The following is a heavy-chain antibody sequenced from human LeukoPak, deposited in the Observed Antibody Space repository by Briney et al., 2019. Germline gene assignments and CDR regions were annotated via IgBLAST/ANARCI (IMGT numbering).Heavy chain of an antibody. CDR1: GGTFSSYA. CDR3: AKDRDGYNYKDY. J-gene: IGHJ4*02. D-gene: IGHD5-24*01. V-gene: IGHV1-69*05. Sequence: SVKVSCKASGGTFSSYAISWVRQAPGQGLEWMGGIIPIFGTANYAQKFQGRVTITTDESTSTAYMELSSLRAEDTAVYYCAKDRDGYNYKDYWGQGTLVTVSS. CDR2: IIPIFGTA.